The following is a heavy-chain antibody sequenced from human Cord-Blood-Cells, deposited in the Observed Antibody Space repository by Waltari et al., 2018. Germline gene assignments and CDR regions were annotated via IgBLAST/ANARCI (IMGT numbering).Heavy chain of an antibody. V-gene: IGHV3-74*01. CDR1: GFHFSSSW. Sequence: EVQLVESGGGLVQPGGSLRLSCAASGFHFSSSWMHWVRQAPGKGLVWVSRINSDGSSTSYADSVKGRFTISRDNAKNTLYLQMNSLRAEDTAVYYCARDRVWGSGGDAFDIWGQGTMVTVSS. CDR2: INSDGSST. CDR3: ARDRVWGSGGDAFDI. J-gene: IGHJ3*02. D-gene: IGHD7-27*01.